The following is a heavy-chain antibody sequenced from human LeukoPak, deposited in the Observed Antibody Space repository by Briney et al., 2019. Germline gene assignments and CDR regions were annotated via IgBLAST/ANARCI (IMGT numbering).Heavy chain of an antibody. Sequence: GGSLRLSCEGFGFTFSSYAMSWVRQAPGKGLEWVSTIGSSGGSTFYADSVKGRFTISRDNSKNTLYLQMSSLRGEDTAMYYCAKRNPLTSSWYYFDYWGQGTLVTVSS. D-gene: IGHD6-13*01. V-gene: IGHV3-23*01. CDR2: IGSSGGST. CDR3: AKRNPLTSSWYYFDY. CDR1: GFTFSSYA. J-gene: IGHJ4*02.